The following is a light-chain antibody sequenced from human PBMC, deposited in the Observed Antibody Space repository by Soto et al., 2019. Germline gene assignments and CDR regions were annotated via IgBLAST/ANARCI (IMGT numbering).Light chain of an antibody. J-gene: IGKJ4*01. Sequence: EIVMTQSPATLSVSPGGRATLSCRASQSVSSNLAWYQQKPGQAPRLLIYGASTRATGIPARFSGSGSGTEFTLTISSLQSEDFAVYYCQQYNNLPLTFGGGTKVEIK. CDR3: QQYNNLPLT. CDR2: GAS. CDR1: QSVSSN. V-gene: IGKV3-15*01.